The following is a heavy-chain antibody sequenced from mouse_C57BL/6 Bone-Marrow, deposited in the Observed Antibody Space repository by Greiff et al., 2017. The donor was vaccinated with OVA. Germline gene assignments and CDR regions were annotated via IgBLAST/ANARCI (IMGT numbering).Heavy chain of an antibody. CDR1: GYTFTDYE. CDR3: TRRDYSYAMDY. V-gene: IGHV1-15*01. Sequence: QVQLQQSGAELVRPGASVTLSCKASGYTFTDYEMHWVKQTPAHGLEWIGAIDPETGGTAYNQKFKGKAILTADKSSSTAYMELRSLTSEDSAVYYCTRRDYSYAMDYWGQGTSVTVSS. CDR2: IDPETGGT. D-gene: IGHD1-1*01. J-gene: IGHJ4*01.